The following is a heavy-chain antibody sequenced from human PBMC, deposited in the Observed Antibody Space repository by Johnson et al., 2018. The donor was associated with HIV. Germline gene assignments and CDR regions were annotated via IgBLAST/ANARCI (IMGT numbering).Heavy chain of an antibody. Sequence: QVQLVESGGGVVQPGRSLRLSCAASGLTFRSYGMHWVRQAPGKGLEWVAVISYDGRTKYYADSVTGRFTIARDNSKNTLYLQMNSRRAEDTAVYYCAMPSMVQGGPDAFDIWGQGTMLTVSS. D-gene: IGHD3-10*01. CDR3: AMPSMVQGGPDAFDI. J-gene: IGHJ3*02. CDR2: ISYDGRTK. CDR1: GLTFRSYG. V-gene: IGHV3-30*03.